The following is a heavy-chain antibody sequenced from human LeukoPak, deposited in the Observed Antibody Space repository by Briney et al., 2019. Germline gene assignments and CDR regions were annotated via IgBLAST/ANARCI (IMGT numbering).Heavy chain of an antibody. D-gene: IGHD3-3*01. J-gene: IGHJ4*02. Sequence: PGGSLRLSCAASGFTFSSYAMSWVRQAPGKGLEWVSAISGSGGSTYYADSVKGRFTISRDNAKNSLYLQMNSLRAEDTAVYYCARDGVANYDFWSGYYFDYWGQGTLVTVPS. V-gene: IGHV3-23*01. CDR1: GFTFSSYA. CDR2: ISGSGGST. CDR3: ARDGVANYDFWSGYYFDY.